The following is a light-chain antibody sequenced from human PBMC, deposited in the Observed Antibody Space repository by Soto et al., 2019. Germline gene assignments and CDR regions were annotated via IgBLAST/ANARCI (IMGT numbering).Light chain of an antibody. CDR3: SSYTSSTTSV. V-gene: IGLV2-14*01. J-gene: IGLJ1*01. Sequence: QSVLTQPSSVCGSPGQSITISCTGTSSDIGSYNFVSWYQQHPGKAPKLIIYEVSNRPSGISNRFSGSKSDNTASLTISGLQAEDEADYYCSSYTSSTTSVFGIGTKVTVL. CDR2: EVS. CDR1: SSDIGSYNF.